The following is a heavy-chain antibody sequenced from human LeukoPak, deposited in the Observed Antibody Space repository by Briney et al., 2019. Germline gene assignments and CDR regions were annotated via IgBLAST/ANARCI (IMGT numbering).Heavy chain of an antibody. J-gene: IGHJ3*02. CDR3: ARESLRTVIDDAFDI. Sequence: GGSLRLSCAASGFTFSDYYMSWIRQAPGKGLEWVSYISSSGSTIYYADSVKGRFTISRDNAKNSLYLQMNSLRAEDTAVYYCARESLRTVIDDAFDIWGQGTMVTVSS. CDR2: ISSSGSTI. D-gene: IGHD2-21*01. CDR1: GFTFSDYY. V-gene: IGHV3-11*01.